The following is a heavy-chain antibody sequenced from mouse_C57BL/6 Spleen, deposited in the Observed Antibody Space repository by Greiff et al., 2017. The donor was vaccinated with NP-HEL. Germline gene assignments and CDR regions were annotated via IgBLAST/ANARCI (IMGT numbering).Heavy chain of an antibody. CDR1: GYTFTDYY. CDR2: INPYNGGT. Sequence: EVQLQQSGPVLVKPGASVKMSCKASGYTFTDYYMNWVKQSHGKSLEWIGVINPYNGGTSYNQKFKGKATLTVDKSSSTAYMELNSLTSEDSAVYYCARERDYYGSSLFDYWGQGTTLTVSS. D-gene: IGHD1-1*01. CDR3: ARERDYYGSSLFDY. V-gene: IGHV1-19*01. J-gene: IGHJ2*01.